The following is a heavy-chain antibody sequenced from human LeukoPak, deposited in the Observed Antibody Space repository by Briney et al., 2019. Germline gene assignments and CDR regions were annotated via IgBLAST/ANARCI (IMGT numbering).Heavy chain of an antibody. V-gene: IGHV3-33*06. CDR1: GFTFSTYG. Sequence: QPGGSVRLSCAASGFTFSTYGMHWVGQAPGKGLEWVAVIWYDGSIKYYGDSVKGRFTISRDNSKNTLYLQMNSLRAEDTAVYFCAKWMVRNDFWSGAFGIWGQGTMVTVSS. CDR2: IWYDGSIK. CDR3: AKWMVRNDFWSGAFGI. D-gene: IGHD3-3*01. J-gene: IGHJ3*02.